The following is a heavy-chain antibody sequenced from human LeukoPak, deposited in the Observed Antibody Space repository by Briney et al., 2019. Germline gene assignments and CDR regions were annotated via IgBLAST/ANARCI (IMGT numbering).Heavy chain of an antibody. J-gene: IGHJ4*02. D-gene: IGHD3-16*02. CDR1: GFNFSSYS. CDR3: ERGRGSYRYSKRYFDY. V-gene: IGHV3-21*01. CDR2: ISCSSSFQ. Sequence: GGSLRLSCAASGFNFSSYSMNWVRQAPGKGLEWVSSISCSSSFQYYADSVKGRFTISRDNAKNSLYLQMNSLRAEDTAVYYCERGRGSYRYSKRYFDYWGQGTLVTVSS.